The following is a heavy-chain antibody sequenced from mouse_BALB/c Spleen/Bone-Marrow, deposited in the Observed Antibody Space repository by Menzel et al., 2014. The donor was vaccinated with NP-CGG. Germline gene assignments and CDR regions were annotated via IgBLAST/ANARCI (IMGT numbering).Heavy chain of an antibody. J-gene: IGHJ3*01. V-gene: IGHV1S81*02. CDR1: GYTFTSYW. CDR2: INPSNGRT. CDR3: ARGDGFAWFAY. D-gene: IGHD3-3*01. Sequence: VQLQQSGAELVKPGASVKQSCKASGYTFTSYWMHWVKQRPGQGLEWIGEINPSNGRTNYNEKFKSKATLTVDKSSSTAYMQLSSLTSEDSAVYYCARGDGFAWFAYWGQGTLVTVSA.